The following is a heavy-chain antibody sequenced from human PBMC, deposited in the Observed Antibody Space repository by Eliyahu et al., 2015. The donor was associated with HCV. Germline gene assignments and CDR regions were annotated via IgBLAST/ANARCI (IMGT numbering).Heavy chain of an antibody. J-gene: IGHJ4*02. D-gene: IGHD4-17*01. CDR3: AKDLPHEYGDSGLFDY. Sequence: VQLVESGRGVVQPGGSLRLSCAASGFXFXDYAMHWVRQAPGKGLGWLSLISGDSSRTYYIDSVRGRFTISRDNSKDSLFLQMNRLRSEDTALYFCAKDLPHEYGDSGLFDYWGQGTLVTVSS. CDR2: ISGDSSRT. CDR1: GFXFXDYA. V-gene: IGHV3-43*02.